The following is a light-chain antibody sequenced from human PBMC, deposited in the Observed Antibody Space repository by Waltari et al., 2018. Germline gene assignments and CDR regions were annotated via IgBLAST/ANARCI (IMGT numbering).Light chain of an antibody. V-gene: IGLV1-44*01. CDR2: TNN. Sequence: QSVLTQSPSASGTPGQRVTISCSGSSPTIGSHNLKWYKQVPGTAPKLLISTNNQRPSGVPDRFSGSKSGTSASLAISGLQSEDEADYFCAAWDDSLNGWVFGGGTKLSVL. J-gene: IGLJ3*02. CDR3: AAWDDSLNGWV. CDR1: SPTIGSHN.